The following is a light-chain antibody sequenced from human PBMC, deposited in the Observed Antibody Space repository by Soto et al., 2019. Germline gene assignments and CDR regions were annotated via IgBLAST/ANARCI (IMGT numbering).Light chain of an antibody. CDR3: LLAYSGGRV. CDR2: ATT. J-gene: IGLJ2*01. Sequence: QAVVTQEPSLTVSPGGTVTLTCGSSDGPVTSNHYPYWYQQRPGQVPRTLIYATTNRQSWAPARFSGSLVGVKAALTLSGAQPEDEADYYCLLAYSGGRVFGGGTKLTVL. CDR1: DGPVTSNHY. V-gene: IGLV7-46*01.